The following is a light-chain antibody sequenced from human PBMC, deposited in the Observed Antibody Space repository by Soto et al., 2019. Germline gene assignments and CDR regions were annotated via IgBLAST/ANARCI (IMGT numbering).Light chain of an antibody. Sequence: ELVMTQSPATLSVSPGERATLSCRASQSVSNNLAWYQQKPGQAPRLLIYGASTRATGIPARFSGSGSGTEFTLTISSLQSEDFAVYYCQQYNNWPRTFGQGTKV. J-gene: IGKJ1*01. CDR3: QQYNNWPRT. CDR2: GAS. CDR1: QSVSNN. V-gene: IGKV3-15*01.